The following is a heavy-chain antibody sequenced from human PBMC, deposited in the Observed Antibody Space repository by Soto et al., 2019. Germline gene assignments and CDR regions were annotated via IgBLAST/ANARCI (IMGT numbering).Heavy chain of an antibody. D-gene: IGHD2-8*02. J-gene: IGHJ4*02. CDR2: INHSGST. CDR1: GVYFRAYS. V-gene: IGHV4-34*01. Sequence: SDPLSLTFAVYGVYFRAYSWTWIRQPQGAGLEWIGEINHSGSTNYNPSLKSRVTISVDTSKNQFSLKLTSVTAADTAVYYCARDKITGLFDYWGQGTLVTVSS. CDR3: ARDKITGLFDY.